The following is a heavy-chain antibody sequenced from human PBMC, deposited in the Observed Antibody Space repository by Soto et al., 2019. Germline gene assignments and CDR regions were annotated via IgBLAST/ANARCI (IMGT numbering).Heavy chain of an antibody. V-gene: IGHV4-30-4*01. Sequence: QVQLPESGPGLVKPSQSLSLSCTVSGGPISNGDYYWSWIRQPPGKGLEWIGYIYHSGNTYYNPSIKSRVIISVDTSKNHFSLKVNSVTAADTAVYYGAGDFWSGPPRGYWGQVTLVTVSS. CDR3: AGDFWSGPPRGY. CDR1: GGPISNGDYY. CDR2: IYHSGNT. J-gene: IGHJ4*02. D-gene: IGHD3-3*01.